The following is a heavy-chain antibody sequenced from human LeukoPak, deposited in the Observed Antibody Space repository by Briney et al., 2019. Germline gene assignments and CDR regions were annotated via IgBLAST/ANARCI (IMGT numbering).Heavy chain of an antibody. D-gene: IGHD6-19*01. CDR3: AKLGAAVAGTGDY. Sequence: GGSLRLSCVASGFTFSNYAMSWVRQVPGEGLHWVSAISSSGDRTYDADSVKGRFTISRDNSKNTLYLQMNSLRAEDTAVYYCAKLGAAVAGTGDYWGQGTLVTVSS. V-gene: IGHV3-23*01. J-gene: IGHJ4*02. CDR1: GFTFSNYA. CDR2: ISSSGDRT.